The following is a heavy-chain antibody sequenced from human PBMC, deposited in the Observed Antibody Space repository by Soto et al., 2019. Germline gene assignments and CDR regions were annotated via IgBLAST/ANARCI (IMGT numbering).Heavy chain of an antibody. J-gene: IGHJ4*02. Sequence: TLSLTFAVSGDSISSSSSSWNWLRQPPGSGLELIGYISHTGGTFYSPSLDSRVTISMDRSKNQFSLRLTSVTDADTALYFCARGADGNYYGVTYYFDXWGPVSLVTVSX. D-gene: IGHD1-26*01. CDR1: GDSISSSSSS. V-gene: IGHV4-30-2*01. CDR3: ARGADGNYYGVTYYFDX. CDR2: ISHTGGT.